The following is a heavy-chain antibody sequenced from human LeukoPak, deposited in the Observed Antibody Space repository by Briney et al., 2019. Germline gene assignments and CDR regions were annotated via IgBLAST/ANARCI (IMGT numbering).Heavy chain of an antibody. CDR2: FDPEDGET. Sequence: GASVKVACKVSGYTLTELSMHWVRQAPGKGLEWMGGFDPEDGETIYAQKFQGRVTMTEDTSTDTAYMELSSLRSEDTAVYYCATDRRVRGVMSHYGMDVWGKGTTVTVSS. J-gene: IGHJ6*04. V-gene: IGHV1-24*01. D-gene: IGHD3-10*01. CDR1: GYTLTELS. CDR3: ATDRRVRGVMSHYGMDV.